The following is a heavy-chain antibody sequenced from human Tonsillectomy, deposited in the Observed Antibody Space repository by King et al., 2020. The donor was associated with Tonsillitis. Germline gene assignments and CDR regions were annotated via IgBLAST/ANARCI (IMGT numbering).Heavy chain of an antibody. D-gene: IGHD3-10*01. CDR3: AKIGHYYFDL. Sequence: VQLVESGGGLVQPGGSLRLSCAASGFTFSSYWMSWVRQAPGKGLEWVANIKHDGSEIYYVDSMKGRFTISRDNAKNSLYLQMNSLRAEDTAVYYCAKIGHYYFDLWGRGTLVTVSS. CDR1: GFTFSSYW. CDR2: IKHDGSEI. J-gene: IGHJ2*01. V-gene: IGHV3-7*03.